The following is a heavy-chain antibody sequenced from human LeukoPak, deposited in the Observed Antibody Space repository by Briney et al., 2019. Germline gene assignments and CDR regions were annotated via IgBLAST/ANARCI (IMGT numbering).Heavy chain of an antibody. CDR2: FDPEDGET. Sequence: ASVKVSCKVSGYTLTELSMHWVRQAPGKGLEWMGGFDPEDGETIYAQKFQGRVTMTEDTSTDTAYMELSSLRSEDTAVYYCATQLVDYADVGSIRPRAYYFDYWGQGTLVTVSS. D-gene: IGHD4/OR15-4a*01. J-gene: IGHJ4*02. CDR1: GYTLTELS. V-gene: IGHV1-24*01. CDR3: ATQLVDYADVGSIRPRAYYFDY.